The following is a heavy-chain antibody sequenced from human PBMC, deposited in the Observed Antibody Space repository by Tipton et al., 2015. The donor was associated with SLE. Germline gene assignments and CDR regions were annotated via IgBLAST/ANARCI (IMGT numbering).Heavy chain of an antibody. J-gene: IGHJ4*02. CDR3: ARHVYCSGGSCYSGDYFDY. Sequence: LRLSCTVSGGSISSSSYYWGWIRQPPGKGLEWIGSIYYSGSTYYNPSLKSRVTISVDTSKNQFSLKLSSVTAADTAVYYCARHVYCSGGSCYSGDYFDYWGQGTLVTVSS. CDR1: GGSISSSSYY. V-gene: IGHV4-39*07. D-gene: IGHD2-15*01. CDR2: IYYSGST.